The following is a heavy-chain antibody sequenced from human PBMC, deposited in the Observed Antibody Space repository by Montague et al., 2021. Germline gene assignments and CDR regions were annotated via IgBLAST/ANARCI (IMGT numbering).Heavy chain of an antibody. CDR2: IYHSRNT. CDR3: VRSQDECSSNRCFHYFDY. Sequence: SETLSLTCTVSGGSFSGHFWSWIRQPPGKGLDYIGYIYHSRNTNYNPSLKSRVTISVDTSKNQFSLKLSSVTAADTAVYYCVRSQDECSSNRCFHYFDYWGQGTLVTVSS. J-gene: IGHJ4*02. CDR1: GGSFSGHF. D-gene: IGHD2-2*01. V-gene: IGHV4-59*08.